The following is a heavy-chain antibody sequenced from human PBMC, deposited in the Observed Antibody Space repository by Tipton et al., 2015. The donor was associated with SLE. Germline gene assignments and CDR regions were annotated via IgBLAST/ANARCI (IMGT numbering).Heavy chain of an antibody. CDR2: IYYSGST. CDR3: ASGSPSDY. J-gene: IGHJ4*02. D-gene: IGHD3-10*01. Sequence: LRLSCTVSGGSISSSSYYWGWIRQPPGKGLEWIGNIYYSGSTYYNPSLKIRLTISVDTSKNQFSLKLSSVTAADTAVYYCASGSPSDYWGQGTLVTVSS. CDR1: GGSISSSSYY. V-gene: IGHV4-39*07.